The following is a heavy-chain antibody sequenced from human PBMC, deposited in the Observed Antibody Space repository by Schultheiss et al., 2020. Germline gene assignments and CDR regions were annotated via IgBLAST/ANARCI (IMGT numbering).Heavy chain of an antibody. CDR2: ISAYNGNT. CDR1: GYTFTSYG. CDR3: ARGGSSSGWTRYNWFDP. Sequence: ASVKVSFKASGYTFTSYGISWVRQAPGQGLEWMGWISAYNGNTNYAQKLQGRVTMTTDTSTSTAYMELRSLRSDDTAVYYCARGGSSSGWTRYNWFDPWGQGTLVTVSS. J-gene: IGHJ5*02. D-gene: IGHD6-19*01. V-gene: IGHV1-18*01.